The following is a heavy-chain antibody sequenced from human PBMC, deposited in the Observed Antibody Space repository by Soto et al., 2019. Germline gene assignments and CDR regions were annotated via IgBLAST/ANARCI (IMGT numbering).Heavy chain of an antibody. D-gene: IGHD1-26*01. CDR3: ARRGVGATPFDY. CDR2: IYYSGST. Sequence: SETLSLTCTVSGGSISSSSYYWGWIRQPPGKGLEWIGSIYYSGSTYYNPSLKSRVTISVDTSKNQFSLKLSSVTAADTAVYYCARRGVGATPFDYWGQGTLVTVSS. V-gene: IGHV4-39*01. J-gene: IGHJ4*02. CDR1: GGSISSSSYY.